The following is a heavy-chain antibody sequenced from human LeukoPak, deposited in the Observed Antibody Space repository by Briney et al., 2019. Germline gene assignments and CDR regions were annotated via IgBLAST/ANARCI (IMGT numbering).Heavy chain of an antibody. Sequence: GGSLRRSCAASGFTFSSYEMNWVRQAPGKGLEWVSYISSSGSTIYYADSVKGRFTISRDNAKNSLYLQMNSLRAEDTAVYYCARESGSSGYYYLDYWGQGTLVTVSS. J-gene: IGHJ4*02. CDR2: ISSSGSTI. V-gene: IGHV3-48*03. CDR1: GFTFSSYE. CDR3: ARESGSSGYYYLDY. D-gene: IGHD3-22*01.